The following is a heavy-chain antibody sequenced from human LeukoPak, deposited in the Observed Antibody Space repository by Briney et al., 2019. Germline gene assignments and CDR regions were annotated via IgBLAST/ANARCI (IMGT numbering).Heavy chain of an antibody. D-gene: IGHD3-10*01. CDR3: ARGYGSGSYYNLQLGFDP. CDR1: GYSISSGYY. Sequence: SETLSLTCTVSGYSISSGYYWGWIRQPPGKGLEWIGSIYHSGSTYYNPSLKSRVTVSVDTSKNQFSLKLSSVTAADTAVYYCARGYGSGSYYNLQLGFDPWGQGTLVTVSS. CDR2: IYHSGST. J-gene: IGHJ5*02. V-gene: IGHV4-38-2*02.